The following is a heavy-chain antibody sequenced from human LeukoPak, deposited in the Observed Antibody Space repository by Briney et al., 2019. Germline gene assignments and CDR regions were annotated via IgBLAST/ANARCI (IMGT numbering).Heavy chain of an antibody. J-gene: IGHJ4*02. CDR3: ARRRDYWVIDY. V-gene: IGHV4-39*01. CDR2: SIYYSGTT. D-gene: IGHD2-8*02. CDR1: GGSISRSYY. Sequence: NPSETLSLTCTVSGGSISRSYYWDWIRRPPGKGLEWIGSSIYYSGTTCYNPSLKSRVTIPVDTSKNQFSLKLSSVTAADTAVYYCARRRDYWVIDYWGQGTLVTVSS.